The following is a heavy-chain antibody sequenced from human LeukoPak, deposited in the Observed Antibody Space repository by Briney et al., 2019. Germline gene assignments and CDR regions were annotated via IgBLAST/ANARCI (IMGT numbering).Heavy chain of an antibody. CDR3: AKAVAGIDAFDI. CDR1: GGTFSSYA. J-gene: IGHJ3*02. CDR2: IIPIFGTA. V-gene: IGHV1-69*05. D-gene: IGHD6-19*01. Sequence: GASVKVSCKASGGTFSSYAISWVRQAPGQGLEWMGGIIPIFGTANYAQKFQGRVTITTDESTSTAYMELSSLRSEDTAVYYCAKAVAGIDAFDIWGQGTMVTVSS.